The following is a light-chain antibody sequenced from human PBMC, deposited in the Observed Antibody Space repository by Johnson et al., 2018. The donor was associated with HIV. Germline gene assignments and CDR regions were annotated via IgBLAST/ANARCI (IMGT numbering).Light chain of an antibody. CDR1: SSNIGNNR. CDR2: DNN. CDR3: GTWDNSLSAYV. Sequence: QSVLTQPPSVSAAPGQKVTISCSGSSSNIGNNRVSWYQQLPGTAPKLLIYDNNKSPSGIPDRLSGSKSGTSATLGITGLQTGDEADYYCGTWDNSLSAYVFGTGTKVTVL. J-gene: IGLJ1*01. V-gene: IGLV1-51*01.